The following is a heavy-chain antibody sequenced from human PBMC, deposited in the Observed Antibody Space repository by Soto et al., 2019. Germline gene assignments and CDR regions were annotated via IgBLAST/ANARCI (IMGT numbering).Heavy chain of an antibody. CDR2: ISGSGGSI. J-gene: IGHJ3*02. CDR1: GFTFRNSA. Sequence: EVQLLESGGGLIQPGGSLRLSCATSGFTFRNSAMSWVRQAPGKGLEWVSSISGSGGSIYYADSVKGRVTISGNNSKNTLYLQMNGLRAEDTAVYYCARDPGGLLDAFDIWGQGTMVTVSS. V-gene: IGHV3-23*01. D-gene: IGHD3-10*01. CDR3: ARDPGGLLDAFDI.